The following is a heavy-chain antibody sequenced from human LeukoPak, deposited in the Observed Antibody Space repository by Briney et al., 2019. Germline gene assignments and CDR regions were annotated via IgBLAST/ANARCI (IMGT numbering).Heavy chain of an antibody. CDR2: ISSSGSTI. J-gene: IGHJ5*02. V-gene: IGHV3-48*03. D-gene: IGHD6-13*01. Sequence: GGSLRLSCAASGFTFSSYEMNWVRRAPGKGLEWVSYISSSGSTIYYADSVKGRFTISRDNAKNSLYLQMNSLRAEDTAVYYCARVGGGAAAGFDPWGQGTLVTVSS. CDR1: GFTFSSYE. CDR3: ARVGGGAAAGFDP.